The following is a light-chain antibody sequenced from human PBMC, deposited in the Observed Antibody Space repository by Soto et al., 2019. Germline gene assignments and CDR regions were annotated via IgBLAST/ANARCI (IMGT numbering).Light chain of an antibody. CDR1: ESVSSN. CDR3: QQYGSSLTWT. V-gene: IGKV3-20*01. Sequence: ELVLTQSPGTLSLSPGERATLSCRASESVSSNVAWYQQRPGQAPRLLIYDASNRATGIPARFSGSGSGTDFTLTISSLEPEDFAVYYCQQYGSSLTWTFGQGTKVDIK. CDR2: DAS. J-gene: IGKJ1*01.